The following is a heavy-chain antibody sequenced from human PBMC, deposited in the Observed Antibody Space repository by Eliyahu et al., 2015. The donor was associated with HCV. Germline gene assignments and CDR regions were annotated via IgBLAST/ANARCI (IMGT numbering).Heavy chain of an antibody. CDR3: ARDEKRVMITFGEVYSGWFDP. CDR1: GYTFTSYG. CDR2: ISAYNGNT. Sequence: QVQLVQSGAEVKKPGASVKVSCKASGYTFTSYGISWVRQAPGQGLEWMGWISAYNGNTNYAQKLQGRVTMTTDTSTSTAYMELRSLRSDDTAVYYCARDEKRVMITFGEVYSGWFDPWGQGTLVTVSS. V-gene: IGHV1-18*01. D-gene: IGHD3-16*01. J-gene: IGHJ5*02.